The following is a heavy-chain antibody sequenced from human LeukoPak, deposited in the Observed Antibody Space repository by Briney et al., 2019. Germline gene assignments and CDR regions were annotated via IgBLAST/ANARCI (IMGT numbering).Heavy chain of an antibody. D-gene: IGHD2-15*01. CDR1: GFMFRTYW. V-gene: IGHV3-7*01. Sequence: GGSLRLSCVGSGFMFRTYWMSWVRQAPGKGLEWVANINQDGSETQYVDFMKGRFTISRDNAKSSLYLQVNSLRAEDTAVYYCEREGKMSAYYMDVWGEGTTVTVSS. CDR2: INQDGSET. J-gene: IGHJ6*03. CDR3: EREGKMSAYYMDV.